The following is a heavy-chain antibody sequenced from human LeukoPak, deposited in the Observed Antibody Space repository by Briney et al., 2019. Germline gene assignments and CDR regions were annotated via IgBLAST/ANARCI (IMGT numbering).Heavy chain of an antibody. D-gene: IGHD3-10*01. CDR2: ISGSGGST. V-gene: IGHV3-23*01. Sequence: GGSLRLSCAASGFTFSNYGMSWVRQAPGKGLEWVSAISGSGGSTYYADSVKGRFTISRDNSKNTLYLQMNSLRAEDTAVYYCAKPDVYYGSGSGAFDIWGQGTMVTVSS. CDR3: AKPDVYYGSGSGAFDI. J-gene: IGHJ3*02. CDR1: GFTFSNYG.